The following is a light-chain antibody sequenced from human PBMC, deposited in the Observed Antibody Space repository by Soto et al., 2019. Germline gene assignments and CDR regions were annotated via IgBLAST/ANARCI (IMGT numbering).Light chain of an antibody. CDR1: QSISNW. CDR3: HQYNNWPPFT. CDR2: KAS. J-gene: IGKJ5*01. V-gene: IGKV1-5*03. Sequence: DIQMTQSPSTLSASVGDRVTITCRASQSISNWLAWYQQKPGKAPKLLIYKASSLQSGVPSRFSGSGSGTDFTLTISSLQSEDSAVYYCHQYNNWPPFTFGQGTRLEIK.